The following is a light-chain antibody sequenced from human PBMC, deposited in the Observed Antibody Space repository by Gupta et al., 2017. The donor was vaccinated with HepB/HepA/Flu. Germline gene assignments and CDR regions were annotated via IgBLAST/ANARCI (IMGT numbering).Light chain of an antibody. CDR1: DIGSKS. Sequence: SYVLTQPPSVSVAPVKPASITCGGNDIGSKSVHWYQQKPGQAPLLVVYGDRDRPSGIPDRFSGSNSGNTATLTISRVEAGEEADYYCQVWESCTDNNVVFGGGTKLTVL. CDR3: QVWESCTDNNVV. CDR2: GDR. V-gene: IGLV3-21*03. J-gene: IGLJ3*02.